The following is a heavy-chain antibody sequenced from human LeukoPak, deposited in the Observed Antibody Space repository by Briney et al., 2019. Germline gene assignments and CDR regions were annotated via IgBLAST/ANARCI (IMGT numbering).Heavy chain of an antibody. CDR1: RFTFSSYA. CDR3: GLWLVPEGFAFDI. CDR2: TSCSGGST. Sequence: GGSLRLSCAASRFTFSSYAMSWVRQAPGKGLEWVSATSCSGGSTYYADSVKGRFTISRDNSKNTLYLQMNRLRAQDTAVYYCGLWLVPEGFAFDISGQGTMVTVSS. J-gene: IGHJ3*02. D-gene: IGHD6-19*01. V-gene: IGHV3-23*01.